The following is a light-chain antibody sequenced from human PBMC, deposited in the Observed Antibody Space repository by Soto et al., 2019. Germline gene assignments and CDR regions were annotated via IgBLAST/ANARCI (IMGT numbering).Light chain of an antibody. CDR3: ATWDGSLPGEV. J-gene: IGLJ2*01. CDR2: DNN. CDR1: SSNIGNNY. Sequence: QSVLTQSPSVSAAPGQKVTISCSGSSSNIGNNYVSWYQQPPGTAPKLLIYDNNKRPSEIPDRFSGSKSGTSGTLDITGLQTGDEADYYCATWDGSLPGEVFGGGTKLTVL. V-gene: IGLV1-51*01.